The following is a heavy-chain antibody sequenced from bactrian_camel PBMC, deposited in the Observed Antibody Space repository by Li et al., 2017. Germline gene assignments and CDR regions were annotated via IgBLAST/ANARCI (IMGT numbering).Heavy chain of an antibody. Sequence: HVQLVESGGGLVQPGGSLRLSCAASGFTFSSHDTSWVRQAPGKGLEWVSSVYSDGSDKYYADSVKGRFTISRDNAKNTVYLQMNSLKSEDTALYYCATDIHGGMGWVLHYWGQGTQVTVS. V-gene: IGHV3-2*01. J-gene: IGHJ4*01. CDR1: GFTFSSHD. CDR2: VYSDGSDK. CDR3: ATDIHGGMGWVLHY. D-gene: IGHD5*01.